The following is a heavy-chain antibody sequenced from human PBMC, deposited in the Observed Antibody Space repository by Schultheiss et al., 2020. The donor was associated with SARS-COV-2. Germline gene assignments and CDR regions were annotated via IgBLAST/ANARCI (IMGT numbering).Heavy chain of an antibody. V-gene: IGHV4/OR15-8*02. J-gene: IGHJ4*02. Sequence: SETLSLTCAVSGVYIDNYNWWSWVRQPPGKGLEWIGDIFHSGSTTYNPSLESRVTISIDKSNKQFSLNLRHVTAADTAVYYCAKRGIPTLWGATGSFDFWGQGTLVTVSS. D-gene: IGHD1-26*01. CDR2: IFHSGST. CDR1: GVYIDNYNW. CDR3: AKRGIPTLWGATGSFDF.